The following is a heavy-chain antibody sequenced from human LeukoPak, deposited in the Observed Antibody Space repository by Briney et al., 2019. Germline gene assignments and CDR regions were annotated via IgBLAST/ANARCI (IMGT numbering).Heavy chain of an antibody. V-gene: IGHV1-18*01. CDR3: ARDGVLYDCVWGTDY. CDR1: GYTFTSYG. J-gene: IGHJ4*02. CDR2: ISAYNGNT. D-gene: IGHD3-16*01. Sequence: ASVKVSCKASGYTFTSYGISWVRQAPGQGLEWMGWISAYNGNTNYAQKLQGRVTMTTDTSTSTAYMELRSLRSDDTAVYYCARDGVLYDCVWGTDYWGQGTLVTVSS.